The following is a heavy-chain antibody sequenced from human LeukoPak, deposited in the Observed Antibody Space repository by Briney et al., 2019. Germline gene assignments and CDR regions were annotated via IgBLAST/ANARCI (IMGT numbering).Heavy chain of an antibody. J-gene: IGHJ6*03. Sequence: SETLSLTCAVYGGSFSGYYWSWIRQPPGKGLEWIGEINHSGSTNYNPSLKSRVTMSVDTSKNQFSLKLSSVTALDTAVYYCARMYGSGSYGSNSYMDVWGKGTTVTISS. V-gene: IGHV4-34*01. CDR2: INHSGST. D-gene: IGHD3-10*01. CDR3: ARMYGSGSYGSNSYMDV. CDR1: GGSFSGYY.